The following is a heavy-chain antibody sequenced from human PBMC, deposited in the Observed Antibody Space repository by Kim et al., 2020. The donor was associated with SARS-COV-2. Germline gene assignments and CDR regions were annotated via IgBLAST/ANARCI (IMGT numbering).Heavy chain of an antibody. D-gene: IGHD3-10*01. CDR1: GYSFTNYW. CDR3: ARKGPEGSGTYSTNWFDP. V-gene: IGHV5-51*01. J-gene: IGHJ5*02. Sequence: GESLKISCQGSGYSFTNYWIGWVRQMPGKGLEWMGIIYPADSDTKYSPSFQGQVTISADKSISTAYLQWSSLKASDTAIYYCARKGPEGSGTYSTNWFDPWGQGTVVIVSS. CDR2: IYPADSDT.